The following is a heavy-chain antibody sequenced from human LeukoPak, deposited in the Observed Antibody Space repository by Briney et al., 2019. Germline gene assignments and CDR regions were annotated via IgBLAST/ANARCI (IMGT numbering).Heavy chain of an antibody. Sequence: GGSLRLSCAASGFTFSSYWMSWVRQAPGKGLKWVANIKQDGSEKYYVDSVKGRFTISRDNAKNSLYLQMNSLRAEDTAVYYCARDEGGGYCSSTSCWGRSGSGSYSDYWGQGTLVTVSS. J-gene: IGHJ4*02. CDR3: ARDEGGGYCSSTSCWGRSGSGSYSDY. CDR2: IKQDGSEK. V-gene: IGHV3-7*01. D-gene: IGHD2-2*01. CDR1: GFTFSSYW.